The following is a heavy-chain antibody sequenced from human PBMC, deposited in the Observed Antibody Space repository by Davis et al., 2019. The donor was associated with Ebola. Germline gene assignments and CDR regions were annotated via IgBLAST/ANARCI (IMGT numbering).Heavy chain of an antibody. D-gene: IGHD1-26*01. V-gene: IGHV3-48*04. J-gene: IGHJ4*02. CDR1: GFTFSSYS. Sequence: GESLKISCAASGFTFSSYSMNWVRQAPGKGLEWVSYISSSSSTKRYPDSVKGRFTISRDNAKNTLYLQMSSLRVEDTAVYYCASGLVGSTEYWGQGTPVTVSS. CDR2: ISSSSSTK. CDR3: ASGLVGSTEY.